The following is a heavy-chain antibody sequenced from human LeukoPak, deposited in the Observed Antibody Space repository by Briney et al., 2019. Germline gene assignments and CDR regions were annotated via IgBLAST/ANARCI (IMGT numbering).Heavy chain of an antibody. V-gene: IGHV1-18*01. J-gene: IGHJ4*02. CDR1: GYTFTSYG. Sequence: ASVKVSCKASGYTFTSYGISWVRQAPGQGLEWMGWISAYNGNTNYAQKLQGRVTMTTDTSTSTAYMELRSLRSDDTAVYYCARERSYYDSSGYLTYFDYWGQGTLVTVSS. D-gene: IGHD3-22*01. CDR2: ISAYNGNT. CDR3: ARERSYYDSSGYLTYFDY.